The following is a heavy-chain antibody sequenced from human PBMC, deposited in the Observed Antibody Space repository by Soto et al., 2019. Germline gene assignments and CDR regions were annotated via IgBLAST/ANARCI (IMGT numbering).Heavy chain of an antibody. Sequence: SLRLSCTASGFTFGDYAMSWVRQAPGKGLEWVGFIRSKAYGGTTEYAASVKGRFTISRDDSKSIAYLQMNSLKTEDTAVYYCTRAMVRGVIIQYYYYGMDVWGQGTTVTVSS. V-gene: IGHV3-49*04. CDR3: TRAMVRGVIIQYYYYGMDV. CDR2: IRSKAYGGTT. CDR1: GFTFGDYA. D-gene: IGHD3-10*01. J-gene: IGHJ6*02.